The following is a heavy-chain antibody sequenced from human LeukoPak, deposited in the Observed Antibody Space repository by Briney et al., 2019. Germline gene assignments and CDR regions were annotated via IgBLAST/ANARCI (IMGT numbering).Heavy chain of an antibody. D-gene: IGHD5-12*01. J-gene: IGHJ2*01. CDR1: GLTFSRYA. V-gene: IGHV3-64D*09. Sequence: GGSLRLSCSASGLTFSRYAMHWVRQAPGKGLEYVSVISSNGGSTYYADSVKDRFTISRDNSKNTLDLQMSSLRAEDTAVYYCVKVGYSGSSGYLDLWGRGTLVTVSS. CDR2: ISSNGGST. CDR3: VKVGYSGSSGYLDL.